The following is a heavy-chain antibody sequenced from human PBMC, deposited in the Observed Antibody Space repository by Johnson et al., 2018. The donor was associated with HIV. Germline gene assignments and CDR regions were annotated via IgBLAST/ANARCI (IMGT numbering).Heavy chain of an antibody. CDR3: AREAYYARAFDL. V-gene: IGHV3-30*09. CDR1: GFTFSTSA. CDR2: ISYDGINK. Sequence: VQLVESGGDVVPPGRSLRLSCAASGFTFSTSAMHWVRQAPGKGLKWVATISYDGINKYYADSLKGRFAISRDNSRNTLDLRMDSLRVEDTAVYYCAREAYYARAFDLWGQGTMVTVSS. D-gene: IGHD3-3*01. J-gene: IGHJ3*01.